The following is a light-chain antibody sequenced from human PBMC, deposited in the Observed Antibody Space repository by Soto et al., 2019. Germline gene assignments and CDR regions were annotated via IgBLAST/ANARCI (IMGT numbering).Light chain of an antibody. Sequence: QSVLTQPPSVSGAPGQRVTISCTGSSSNIGAGYDVHWYQQLPGTAPKLLIYGNSNRPSGVLDRFSGSKSGTSASLAITGLQAEDEADYYCQSYDSSLRGVLGGGTKLTVL. J-gene: IGLJ3*02. V-gene: IGLV1-40*01. CDR3: QSYDSSLRGV. CDR2: GNS. CDR1: SSNIGAGYD.